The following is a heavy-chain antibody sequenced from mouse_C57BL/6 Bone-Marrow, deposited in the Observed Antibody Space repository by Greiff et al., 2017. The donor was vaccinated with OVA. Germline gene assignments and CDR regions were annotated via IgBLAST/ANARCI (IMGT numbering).Heavy chain of an antibody. CDR2: ISSGGSYT. J-gene: IGHJ2*01. D-gene: IGHD1-1*01. CDR3: ARHYYGSSYY. V-gene: IGHV5-6*01. CDR1: GFTFSSYG. Sequence: EVKLMESGGDLVKPGGSLKLSCAASGFTFSSYGMSWVRQTPDKRLAWVATISSGGSYTYYPDSVKGRFTISRDNAKNTLYLQMSSLKSEDTATYHCARHYYGSSYYWGQGTTLTVSS.